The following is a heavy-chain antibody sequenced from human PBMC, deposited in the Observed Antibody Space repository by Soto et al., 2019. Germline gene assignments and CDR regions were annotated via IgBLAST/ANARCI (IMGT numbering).Heavy chain of an antibody. CDR2: IYYSGST. D-gene: IGHD2-2*01. V-gene: IGHV4-61*01. J-gene: IGHJ6*02. CDR1: CGSVSIGSYY. CDR3: ARVVVPAAIVHYYYGMDV. Sequence: LXLTFTVSCGSVSIGSYYWSWIRQPPGKGLEWIGYIYYSGSTNYNPSLKSRVTISVDTSKNQFSLKLSSVTAADTAVYYCARVVVPAAIVHYYYGMDVWGQGTTVTVSS.